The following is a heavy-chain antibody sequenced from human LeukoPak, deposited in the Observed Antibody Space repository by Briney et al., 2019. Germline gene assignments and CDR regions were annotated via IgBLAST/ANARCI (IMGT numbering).Heavy chain of an antibody. V-gene: IGHV1-58*01. D-gene: IGHD6-13*01. CDR2: IVVGSGNT. CDR3: AAVSSSSWYDY. J-gene: IGHJ4*02. CDR1: GFTFTSSA. Sequence: SVKVSCKASGFTFTSSAVQWVRQARGQRLEWIGWIVVGSGNTNYAQKFQERVTITRDMSTSTAYMELSSLRSEGTAVYYCAAVSSSSWYDYWGQGTPVTVSS.